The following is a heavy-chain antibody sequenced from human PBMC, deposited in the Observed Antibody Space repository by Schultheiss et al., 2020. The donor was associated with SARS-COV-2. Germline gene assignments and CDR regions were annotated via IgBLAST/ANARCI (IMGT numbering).Heavy chain of an antibody. J-gene: IGHJ5*02. D-gene: IGHD3-10*01. CDR1: GYTFTSYG. V-gene: IGHV1-46*01. Sequence: ASVKVSCKASGYTFTSYGISWVRQAPGQGLEWMGIINPSGGSTTYAQKFQGRVTMTRDTSISTAYMELSRLRSDDTAVYYCARDAPYGSGSRLYNWFDPWGQGTLVTVSS. CDR2: INPSGGST. CDR3: ARDAPYGSGSRLYNWFDP.